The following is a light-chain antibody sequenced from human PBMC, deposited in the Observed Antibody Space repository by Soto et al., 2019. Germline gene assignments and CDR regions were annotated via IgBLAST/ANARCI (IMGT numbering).Light chain of an antibody. V-gene: IGKV1-12*01. J-gene: IGKJ5*01. CDR3: EQCIGVPIT. CDR1: QNIDNW. Sequence: DIQMTQSPSSVSASVGDRVTITCRPSQNIDNWLARYQQKPEKAPRLLIYSASTLQNGVPSRFSGSGSGTDFTLSIGSLQPEDFATYYCEQCIGVPITFGQGTRLEIK. CDR2: SAS.